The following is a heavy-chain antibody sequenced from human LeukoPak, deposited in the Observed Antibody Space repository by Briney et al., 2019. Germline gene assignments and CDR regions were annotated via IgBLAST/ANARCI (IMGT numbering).Heavy chain of an antibody. V-gene: IGHV3-23*01. CDR1: GFTFSSNV. Sequence: PGGSLRLSCAASGFTFSSNVMIWVRQAPGKGLEWVSSIPASGGSTYYADSVKGRFTISRDNSKNSLYLQMNSLRAEDTAVYYCARDPNGDYIGAFEIWGQGTMVTVSS. J-gene: IGHJ3*02. CDR3: ARDPNGDYIGAFEI. D-gene: IGHD4-17*01. CDR2: IPASGGST.